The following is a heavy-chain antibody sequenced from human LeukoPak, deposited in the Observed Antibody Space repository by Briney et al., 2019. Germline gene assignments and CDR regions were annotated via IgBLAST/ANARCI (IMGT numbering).Heavy chain of an antibody. V-gene: IGHV3-53*01. CDR2: IYGSGST. Sequence: GGSLRLSCAASGFNVSNNYMTWVRQAPGKGLEWVSLIYGSGSTYYADSVKGRFTISRDNAKNTLYLQMNSLRAEDTAVCYCARFPVGMVAIWGQGTLVTVSS. CDR1: GFNVSNNY. CDR3: ARFPVGMVAI. J-gene: IGHJ4*02. D-gene: IGHD5-12*01.